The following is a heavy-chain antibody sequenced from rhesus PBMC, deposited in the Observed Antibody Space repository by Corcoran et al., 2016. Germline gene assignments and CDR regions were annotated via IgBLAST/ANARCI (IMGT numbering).Heavy chain of an antibody. V-gene: IGHV1-180*01. CDR1: GYTFTSYY. J-gene: IGHJ4*01. D-gene: IGHD1-26*01. CDR3: ARGYNNGNFDF. CDR2: HPPYTRNN. Sequence: QVQLVQSGSEIKQPGASVTPSCKASGYTFTSYYMHWVRQAPGQGHEWIGPHPPYTRNNSYAKNRQIRVTIIMGTSTTTGMLELSSLRSEDAAVYYCARGYNNGNFDFWGQGVLVTVSS.